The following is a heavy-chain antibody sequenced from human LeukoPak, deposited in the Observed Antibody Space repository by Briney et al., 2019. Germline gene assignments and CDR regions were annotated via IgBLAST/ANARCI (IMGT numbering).Heavy chain of an antibody. CDR3: AKATTAAEYYFDF. Sequence: PGGSLRLSCAASGFSFSSYDMSWVRQAPGKGLEWVSDISGSGGSRYYADSVKGRFTISRDNSKNTLYLQMNSLRAEDTAIYYCAKATTAAEYYFDFWGQGTLVTVSS. D-gene: IGHD1-1*01. CDR2: ISGSGGSR. J-gene: IGHJ4*02. V-gene: IGHV3-23*01. CDR1: GFSFSSYD.